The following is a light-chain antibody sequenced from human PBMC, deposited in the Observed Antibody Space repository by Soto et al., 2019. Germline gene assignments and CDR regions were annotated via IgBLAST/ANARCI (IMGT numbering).Light chain of an antibody. J-gene: IGLJ3*02. V-gene: IGLV4-69*02. CDR3: QTWDTGTPGV. CDR2: FNSDGSH. CDR1: SGHSTYA. Sequence: QPVLTQSPSASASLGASVKLTCTLSSGHSTYAVAWHQQQPEKGPRYLMKFNSDGSHTKGDGIPDRFSGSSSGAERYLTISSLQSEDEADYYCQTWDTGTPGVFCGGTKVTVL.